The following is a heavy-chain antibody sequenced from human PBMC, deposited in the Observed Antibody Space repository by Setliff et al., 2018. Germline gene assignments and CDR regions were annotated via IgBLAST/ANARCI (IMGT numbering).Heavy chain of an antibody. CDR2: IYHSGST. CDR3: ARRVDVGWFDP. J-gene: IGHJ5*02. D-gene: IGHD1-26*01. Sequence: SETLSLTCTVSGYSISSGYYWGWIRQPPGKGLEWIGSIYHSGSTYYNPSLKSRVTISVDTSKNQVSLKLSSVTAADTAVYYCARRVDVGWFDPWGQGTLVTVSS. V-gene: IGHV4-38-2*02. CDR1: GYSISSGYY.